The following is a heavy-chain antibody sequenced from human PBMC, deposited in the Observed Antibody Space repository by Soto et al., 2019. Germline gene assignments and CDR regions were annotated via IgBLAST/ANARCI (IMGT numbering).Heavy chain of an antibody. V-gene: IGHV4-59*08. Sequence: PSETLSLTCTVSGGSISSYYWSWIRQPPGKGLEWIGYIYYSGSTNYNPSLKSRVTISVDTSKNQFSLKLSSVTAADTAVYYCARHFIAAAGPYYFDYWGQGTLVTVSS. CDR2: IYYSGST. D-gene: IGHD6-13*01. CDR3: ARHFIAAAGPYYFDY. J-gene: IGHJ4*02. CDR1: GGSISSYY.